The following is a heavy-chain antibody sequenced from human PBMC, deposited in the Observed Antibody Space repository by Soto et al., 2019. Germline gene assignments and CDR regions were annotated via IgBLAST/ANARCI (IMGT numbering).Heavy chain of an antibody. V-gene: IGHV4-4*02. D-gene: IGHD6-13*01. CDR3: ARDSRAEAGNRRYYFDY. CDR1: GGSISSSSW. Sequence: LSLTCAVSGGSISSSSWWSWVRQPPGKGLEWIGEIYHTGNTNYNPSLESRVTISVDKSKNQFSLNLNSVTAADTAVYYCARDSRAEAGNRRYYFDYWGQGTLVTVSS. J-gene: IGHJ4*02. CDR2: IYHTGNT.